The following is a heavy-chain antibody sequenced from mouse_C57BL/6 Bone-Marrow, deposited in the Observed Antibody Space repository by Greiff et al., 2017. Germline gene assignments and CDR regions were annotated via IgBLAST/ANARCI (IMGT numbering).Heavy chain of an antibody. J-gene: IGHJ1*03. V-gene: IGHV14-3*01. Sequence: VQLQQSVAELVRPGASVKLSCTASGFNIKNTYMHWVKQRPEQGLEWIGRIDPAHGKTKYAPKFQGKATITADTSSNTAYLQLSSLTSEDTAIYYCAPITTVVERYFDVWGTGTTVTVSS. CDR3: APITTVVERYFDV. CDR1: GFNIKNTY. CDR2: IDPAHGKT. D-gene: IGHD1-1*01.